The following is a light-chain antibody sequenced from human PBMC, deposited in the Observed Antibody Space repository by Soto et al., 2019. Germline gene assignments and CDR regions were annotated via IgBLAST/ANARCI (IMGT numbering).Light chain of an antibody. V-gene: IGKV3-15*01. CDR3: QQYDNWPPVT. CDR2: GAS. J-gene: IGKJ4*01. CDR1: QSVSSN. Sequence: EIVMTQSPATLSVSPGERATLSCRASQSVSSNLAWYQQKPGQAPRLLIYGASTRATGVPARFSGSGSGTEFTLTISSLQSEDFAVYYCQQYDNWPPVTFGGGTKVEIK.